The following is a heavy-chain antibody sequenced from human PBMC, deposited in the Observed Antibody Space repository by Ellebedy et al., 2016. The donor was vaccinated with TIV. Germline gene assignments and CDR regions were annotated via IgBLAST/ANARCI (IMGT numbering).Heavy chain of an antibody. Sequence: GESLKISXAASGFTFSSYWMSWVRQAPGKGLEWVANIKQDGSEQYYVDSVKGRFTISRDNAKNSLFLQMNGLRAEDTAVYYCARDKLQNAVAGSNFDYWGQGALVTVSS. CDR3: ARDKLQNAVAGSNFDY. D-gene: IGHD6-19*01. J-gene: IGHJ4*02. V-gene: IGHV3-7*01. CDR2: IKQDGSEQ. CDR1: GFTFSSYW.